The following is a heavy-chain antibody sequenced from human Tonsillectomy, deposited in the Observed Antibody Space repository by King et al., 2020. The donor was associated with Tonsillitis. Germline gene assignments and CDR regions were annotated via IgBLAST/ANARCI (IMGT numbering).Heavy chain of an antibody. CDR2: IYYSGST. V-gene: IGHV4-30-4*01. Sequence: QLQESGPGLVKPSQTLSLTCTVSGGSISSGDYYWTWIRQPPGKGLEWIGYIYYSGSTYYKPSLKSRVTISVDTSKNQFSLKLSSVTAADTAVYYCARERTYYYDSSGYCDIWGQGTNGHRLF. CDR1: GGSISSGDYY. J-gene: IGHJ3*02. CDR3: ARERTYYYDSSGYCDI. D-gene: IGHD3-22*01.